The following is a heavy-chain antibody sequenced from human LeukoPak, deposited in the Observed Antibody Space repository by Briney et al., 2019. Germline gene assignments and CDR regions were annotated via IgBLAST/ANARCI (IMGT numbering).Heavy chain of an antibody. CDR1: GFTFSDHF. Sequence: GGSLRLSCAVSGFTFSDHFLDWVRQAPGKGLEWVGRSRNKAKSYTTEYAASVKGRFTISRDDSKDSLYLQMNNLRTEDTAVYYCVRVGSVAGSDYLDYWGQGTLVTVSS. CDR2: SRNKAKSYTT. CDR3: VRVGSVAGSDYLDY. J-gene: IGHJ4*02. D-gene: IGHD6-19*01. V-gene: IGHV3-72*01.